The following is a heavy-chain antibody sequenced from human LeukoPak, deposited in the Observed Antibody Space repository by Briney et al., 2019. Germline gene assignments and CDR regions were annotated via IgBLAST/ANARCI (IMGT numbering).Heavy chain of an antibody. CDR3: ARGYDSWDS. J-gene: IGHJ4*02. Sequence: GGSLRLSCAASGFTFSSDEMNWVRQAPGKGLQWISYINTDGGSIYYADSVKGRFTISRDNAKNSLYLQMNSLRAEDTAVYYCARGYDSWDSWGQGTLVTGSS. CDR1: GFTFSSDE. CDR2: INTDGGSI. D-gene: IGHD3-16*01. V-gene: IGHV3-48*03.